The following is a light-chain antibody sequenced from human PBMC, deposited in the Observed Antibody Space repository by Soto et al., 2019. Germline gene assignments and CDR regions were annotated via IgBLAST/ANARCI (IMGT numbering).Light chain of an antibody. J-gene: IGKJ5*01. Sequence: EIVLTQSPGTLSLSPGERATLSCRASQSVSSNYLAWYQQKPGQTPRLLIYDASNSATVIPDRFSGSGSGTDFTRTISRLESEDFAVYYCQQYGSSPSITSGQGITFGQGTRLEIK. CDR1: QSVSSNY. V-gene: IGKV3-20*01. CDR2: DAS. CDR3: QQYGSSPSITSGQGIT.